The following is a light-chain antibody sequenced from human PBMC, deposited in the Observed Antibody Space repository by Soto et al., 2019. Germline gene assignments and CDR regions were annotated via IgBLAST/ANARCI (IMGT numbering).Light chain of an antibody. CDR2: GAS. V-gene: IGKV3-15*01. CDR3: QQYNNWPPYP. Sequence: EIVMTQSPATLSVSPGERATLSCRASQSVSSNLAWYQQKPGQAPRLLIYGASTRATGSPARFSGRGSGTEFTLTISSLQSEDFAVYYCQQYNNWPPYPFGQGTKLEIK. CDR1: QSVSSN. J-gene: IGKJ2*01.